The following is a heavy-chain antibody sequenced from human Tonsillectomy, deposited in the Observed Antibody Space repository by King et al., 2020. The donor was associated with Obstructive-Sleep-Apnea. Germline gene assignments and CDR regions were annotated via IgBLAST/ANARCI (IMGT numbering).Heavy chain of an antibody. CDR1: GFTVSSNY. CDR3: AREVVDILTGYYVDYFDY. CDR2: IYSGGST. Sequence: VQLVESGGGLVQPGGSLRLSCAASGFTVSSNYMSWVRQAPGRGLEWGSVIYSGGSTYYADSVKGRFTISRDNSKNTLYLQMNSLRAEDTAVYYCAREVVDILTGYYVDYFDYWGQGTLVTVSS. J-gene: IGHJ4*02. V-gene: IGHV3-66*01. D-gene: IGHD3-9*01.